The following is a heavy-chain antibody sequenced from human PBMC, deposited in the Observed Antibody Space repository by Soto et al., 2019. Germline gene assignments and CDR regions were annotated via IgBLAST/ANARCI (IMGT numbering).Heavy chain of an antibody. CDR2: ISGSGGST. CDR3: AKDPDYGDYLNWFDP. V-gene: IGHV3-23*01. CDR1: VFTFSSYA. D-gene: IGHD4-17*01. J-gene: IGHJ5*02. Sequence: GALRLSCAASVFTFSSYAMSWVRQAPGKGLEWVSAISGSGGSTYYADSVKGRFTISRDNSKNTLYLQMNSLRAEDTAVYYCAKDPDYGDYLNWFDPWGQGTLVTVSS.